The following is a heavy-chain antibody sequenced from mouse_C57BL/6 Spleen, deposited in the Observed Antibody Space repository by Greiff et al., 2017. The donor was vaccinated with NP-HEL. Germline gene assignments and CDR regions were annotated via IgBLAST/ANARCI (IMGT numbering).Heavy chain of an antibody. CDR3: ARGSREGWFAY. Sequence: VQLQQSGPGLVQPSQSLSITCTVSGFSLTSYGVHWVRQSPGKGLEWLGVIWSGGSTDYNAAFISRLSISKDNSKSQVFFKMNSLQADDTAIYYCARGSREGWFAYWGQGTLVTVSA. CDR1: GFSLTSYG. CDR2: IWSGGST. J-gene: IGHJ3*01. V-gene: IGHV2-2*01. D-gene: IGHD1-1*01.